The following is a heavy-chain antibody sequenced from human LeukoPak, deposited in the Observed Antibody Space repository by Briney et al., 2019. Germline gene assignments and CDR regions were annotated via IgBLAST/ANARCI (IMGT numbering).Heavy chain of an antibody. J-gene: IGHJ4*02. CDR3: ARDYSDSSGYYIY. Sequence: SETLSLTCTVSGDSISSSSYSWGWIRQPPGKGLEWIGYIYYSGSTYYNPSLKSRVTISVDTSKNQFSLKLSSVTAADTAVYYCARDYSDSSGYYIYWGQGTLVTVSS. CDR2: IYYSGST. V-gene: IGHV4-30-4*08. D-gene: IGHD3-22*01. CDR1: GDSISSSSYS.